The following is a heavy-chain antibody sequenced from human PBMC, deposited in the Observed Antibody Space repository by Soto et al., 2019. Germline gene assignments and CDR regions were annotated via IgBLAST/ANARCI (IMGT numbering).Heavy chain of an antibody. CDR1: GFTFSRFG. V-gene: IGHV3-33*01. CDR2: IWSDGSNE. Sequence: QVQLVESGGGVAQPGRSLRLSCEASGFTFSRFGMHWVRQAPGKGLEWVAVIWSDGSNEYYADSVRGRFTISRDNSKNTLYLQMSSLRAEDTVVYYCARMTTMRKEYFFDYWGQGVLVSVSS. J-gene: IGHJ4*02. CDR3: ARMTTMRKEYFFDY. D-gene: IGHD3-3*01.